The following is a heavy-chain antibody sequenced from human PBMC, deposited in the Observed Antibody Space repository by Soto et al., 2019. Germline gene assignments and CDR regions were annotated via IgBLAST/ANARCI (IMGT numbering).Heavy chain of an antibody. J-gene: IGHJ3*02. CDR3: AIGSIFGVVLNAFDI. Sequence: QVQLQESGPGMVKHSQTLSLTCAVSGGSISGNGYYWNWIRQHPGMGLEWIGYISYSGRTFYSPSLKSLVTTSLDTSKNQFSLKLSSVTSADTAIYYCAIGSIFGVVLNAFDIWGQGTMVAVSS. CDR1: GGSISGNGYY. CDR2: ISYSGRT. D-gene: IGHD3-3*01. V-gene: IGHV4-31*01.